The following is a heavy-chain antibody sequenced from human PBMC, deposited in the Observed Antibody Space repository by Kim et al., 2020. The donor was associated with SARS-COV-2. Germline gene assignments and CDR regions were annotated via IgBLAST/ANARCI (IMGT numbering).Heavy chain of an antibody. J-gene: IGHJ4*02. CDR3: ASAVLDPRDPFDY. CDR1: GFTFSSYA. CDR2: ISGSGGST. D-gene: IGHD2-15*01. V-gene: IGHV3-23*01. Sequence: GGSLRLSCAASGFTFSSYAMSWVRQAPGKGLEWVSAISGSGGSTYYADSVKGRFTISRDNSKNTLYLQMNSLRAEDTAVYYCASAVLDPRDPFDYWGQGTLVTVSS.